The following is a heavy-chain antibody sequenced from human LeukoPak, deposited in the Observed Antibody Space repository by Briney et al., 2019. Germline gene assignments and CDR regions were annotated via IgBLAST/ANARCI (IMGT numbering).Heavy chain of an antibody. CDR3: ARVSPLYLYGVD. CDR2: ISSSGSTI. Sequence: PGGSLRLSCGSSGFTFSSYEMNWVRQAPGKGLEWVSYISSSGSTIYYADSVTGRFTISRDNATNSLYLQMNSLRAEDTAVYYCARVSPLYLYGVDWGQGTLVTVSS. V-gene: IGHV3-48*03. CDR1: GFTFSSYE. J-gene: IGHJ4*02. D-gene: IGHD4-17*01.